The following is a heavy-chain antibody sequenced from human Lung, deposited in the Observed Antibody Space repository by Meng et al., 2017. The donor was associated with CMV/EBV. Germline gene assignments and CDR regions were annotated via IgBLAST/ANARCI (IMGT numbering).Heavy chain of an antibody. CDR3: ARSPGGGWFDP. CDR1: GYTFTGYY. D-gene: IGHD6-25*01. J-gene: IGHJ5*02. V-gene: IGHV1-2*02. CDR2: INPNSGGT. Sequence: ASXXVSCKASGYTFTGYYMHWVRQAPGQGLEWMGWINPNSGGTNYAQKFQGRVTMTRDTPISIAYMELSRLRSDDTAVYYCARSPGGGWFDPWGQGTLVTVSS.